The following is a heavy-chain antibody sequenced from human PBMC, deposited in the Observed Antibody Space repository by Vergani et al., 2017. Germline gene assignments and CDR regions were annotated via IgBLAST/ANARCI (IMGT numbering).Heavy chain of an antibody. CDR1: GGSFSGYY. V-gene: IGHV4-34*01. CDR3: ARHLCAMGWFDP. Sequence: QVQLQQWGAGRLKPSETLSLTCAVYGGSFSGYYWSGIRQPPGKGLEWIGEINHSGSTNYNPSLKSRVTISVDTSKNQFSLKLSSVTAADTAVYYCARHLCAMGWFDPWGQGTLVTVSS. J-gene: IGHJ5*02. CDR2: INHSGST.